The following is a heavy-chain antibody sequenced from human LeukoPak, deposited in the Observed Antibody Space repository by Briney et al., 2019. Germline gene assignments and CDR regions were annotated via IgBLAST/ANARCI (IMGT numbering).Heavy chain of an antibody. Sequence: ASVKVSCKASGGTFSSYAISWVRQAPGQGLECMGGIIPIFGTANYAQKFQGRVTITTDESTSTAYMELSSLRSEDTAVYYCARCLGYSGYDWYYFDYWGQGTLVTVSS. CDR2: IIPIFGTA. CDR1: GGTFSSYA. J-gene: IGHJ4*02. V-gene: IGHV1-69*05. D-gene: IGHD5-12*01. CDR3: ARCLGYSGYDWYYFDY.